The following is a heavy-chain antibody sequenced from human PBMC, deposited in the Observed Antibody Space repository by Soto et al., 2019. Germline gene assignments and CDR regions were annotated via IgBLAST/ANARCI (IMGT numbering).Heavy chain of an antibody. CDR3: AGGGGVGVAGSAAFDM. D-gene: IGHD3-3*01. J-gene: IGHJ3*02. V-gene: IGHV1-2*02. CDR1: GYPVTAYY. Sequence: QLHLVQSGAVVKKPGASVTVSCSASGYPVTAYYMHWVRQAPGRGLEWMGGINPATGAAKYTQTFRGGVTMPRDTSQSTGFMELGGLTSEAPAVFYWAGGGGVGVAGSAAFDMWGQGTLVTVSS. CDR2: INPATGAA.